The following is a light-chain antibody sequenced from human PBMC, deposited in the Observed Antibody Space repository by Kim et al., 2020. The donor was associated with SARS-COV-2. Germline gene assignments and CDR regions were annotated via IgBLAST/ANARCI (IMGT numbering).Light chain of an antibody. CDR3: ATWDGGLSAGV. CDR1: SSTIGDNS. CDR2: GTK. V-gene: IGLV1-51*01. J-gene: IGLJ2*01. Sequence: GQRVTNSCSGNSSTIGDNSISWYQQITGTTPKLRIYGTKKRPSGIPDRFAGSKSGTSATLGITAHQTGDEADYYGATWDGGLSAGVFGGGTQLTVL.